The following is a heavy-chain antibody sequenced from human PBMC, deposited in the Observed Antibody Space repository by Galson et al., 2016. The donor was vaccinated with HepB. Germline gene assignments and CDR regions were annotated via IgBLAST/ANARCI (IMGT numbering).Heavy chain of an antibody. Sequence: SLRLSCAASGFIVSTNYMTWVRQAPGKGLEWVSIIYSSGDTYYADSVQGRFTISRDNSKNTLYLQMNSLRVEDTAVYYCASPVPLGDWGQGTLVTGSS. CDR1: GFIVSTNY. D-gene: IGHD2-21*01. CDR3: ASPVPLGD. V-gene: IGHV3-53*01. CDR2: IYSSGDT. J-gene: IGHJ4*02.